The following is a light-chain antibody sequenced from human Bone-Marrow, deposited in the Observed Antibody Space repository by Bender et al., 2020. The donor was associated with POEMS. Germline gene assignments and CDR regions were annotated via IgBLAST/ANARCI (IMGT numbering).Light chain of an antibody. CDR2: VNSDGSH. J-gene: IGLJ3*02. Sequence: VLTQPPSASASLGASVKLTCTLSSGHSNYAISWHQQQPEKGPRYLMKVNSDGSHNKGDEIPDRFSASASGAERYLIISSLQSEDEADYYCQTWGTGIRVFGGGTKLTVL. CDR1: SGHSNYA. CDR3: QTWGTGIRV. V-gene: IGLV4-69*01.